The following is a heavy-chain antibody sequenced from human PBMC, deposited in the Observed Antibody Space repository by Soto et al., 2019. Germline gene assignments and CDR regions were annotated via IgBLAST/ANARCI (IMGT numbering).Heavy chain of an antibody. CDR2: IIPMFGTA. J-gene: IGHJ4*02. D-gene: IGHD1-26*01. CDR3: ARSVGVTTLSYLDY. Sequence: SVKVSCKAAGGTFSSYGISWVRQAPGQGLEWMGGIIPMFGTATHTQNFQGRLTITADESTSTAYMELSSLRSEDTAVHFCARSVGVTTLSYLDYWGQGTLVTVSS. V-gene: IGHV1-69*13. CDR1: GGTFSSYG.